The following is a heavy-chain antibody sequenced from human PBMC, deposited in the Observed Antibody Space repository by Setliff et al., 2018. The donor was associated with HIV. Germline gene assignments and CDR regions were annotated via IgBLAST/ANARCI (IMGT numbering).Heavy chain of an antibody. CDR2: ISAYNGNT. CDR1: GYTFTSYG. D-gene: IGHD3-16*01. Sequence: GASVKVSCKASGYTFTSYGISWVRQAPGQGLEWMGWISAYNGNTNYAQKLQGRVTITADRSKDIAYMKLSSLRSEDTAMYYCAWGTQRPIDSWGQGTLVTVSS. V-gene: IGHV1-18*01. CDR3: AWGTQRPIDS. J-gene: IGHJ4*02.